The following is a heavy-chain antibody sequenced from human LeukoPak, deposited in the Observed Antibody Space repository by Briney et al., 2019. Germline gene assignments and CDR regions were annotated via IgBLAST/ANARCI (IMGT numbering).Heavy chain of an antibody. V-gene: IGHV1-18*04. CDR2: ISAYNGNT. D-gene: IGHD2-15*01. J-gene: IGHJ6*03. CDR1: GYTFTAYY. Sequence: GASVKVSCKASGYTFTAYYMHWVRQAPGQGLEWMGWISAYNGNTNYAQKLQGRVTMTTDTSTSTAYMELRSLRSDDTAVYYCARWTDQSDCSGGSCYGSFFGWGYYYYMDVWGKGTTVTISS. CDR3: ARWTDQSDCSGGSCYGSFFGWGYYYYMDV.